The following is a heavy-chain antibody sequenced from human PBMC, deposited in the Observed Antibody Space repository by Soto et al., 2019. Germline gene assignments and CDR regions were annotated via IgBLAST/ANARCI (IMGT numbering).Heavy chain of an antibody. D-gene: IGHD1-26*01. J-gene: IGHJ4*02. CDR3: AKDLGWELSFDY. CDR1: GFTSSSYA. V-gene: IGHV3-23*01. CDR2: ISGSGGST. Sequence: GSLRLSCAASGFTSSSYAMSWVRQAPGKGLEWVSAISGSGGSTYYADSVKGRFTISRDNSKNTLYLQMNSLRAEDTAVYYCAKDLGWELSFDYWGQGTLVTVSS.